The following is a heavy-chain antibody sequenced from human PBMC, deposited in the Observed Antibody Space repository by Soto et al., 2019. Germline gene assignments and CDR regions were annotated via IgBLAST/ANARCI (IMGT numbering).Heavy chain of an antibody. J-gene: IGHJ5*02. CDR2: IWYDGSNK. V-gene: IGHV3-33*01. CDR1: GFTFSSYG. CDR3: ARGSNVVVVPAALCP. D-gene: IGHD2-2*01. Sequence: QVQLVESGGGVVQPGRSLRLSCAASGFTFSSYGMPWVRQAPGKGLEWVAVIWYDGSNKYYADSVKGRFTISRDNSKNTLYLQMNSLRAEDTAVYYCARGSNVVVVPAALCPSGQGNLVTVS.